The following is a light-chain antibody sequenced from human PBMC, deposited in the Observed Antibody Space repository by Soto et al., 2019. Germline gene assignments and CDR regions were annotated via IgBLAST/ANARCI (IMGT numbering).Light chain of an antibody. Sequence: QSALTQPRSVSGSPGQSVTISCTGSSSDVGGYNFVSWYQKVPGKAPKLMIYDVTKRPSGVPDRFSGSKSGNTASLTISGLQREDEADYYCCSYAGSFPHFGGGTKLTVL. J-gene: IGLJ2*01. CDR2: DVT. V-gene: IGLV2-11*01. CDR1: SSDVGGYNF. CDR3: CSYAGSFPH.